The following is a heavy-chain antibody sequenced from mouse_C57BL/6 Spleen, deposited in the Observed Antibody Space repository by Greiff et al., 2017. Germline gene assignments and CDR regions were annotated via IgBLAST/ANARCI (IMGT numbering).Heavy chain of an antibody. J-gene: IGHJ4*01. CDR1: GYTFTSYW. Sequence: QVQLKQPGAELVKPGASVKVSCKASGYTFTSYWMHWVKQRPGQGLEWIGRIHPSDSDTNYNQKFKGKATLTVDKSSSPAYMQLSSLTSEDSAVYYCAIRNNYGKMDYAMDYWGQGTSVTVSS. D-gene: IGHD5-2*01. CDR2: IHPSDSDT. CDR3: AIRNNYGKMDYAMDY. V-gene: IGHV1-74*01.